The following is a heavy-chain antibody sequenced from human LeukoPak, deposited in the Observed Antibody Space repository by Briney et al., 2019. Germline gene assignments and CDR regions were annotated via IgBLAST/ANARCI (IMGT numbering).Heavy chain of an antibody. CDR3: ARDLPYYDILTGYYRGPESLSPFDP. V-gene: IGHV4-39*07. CDR2: VYYSGTT. J-gene: IGHJ5*02. Sequence: SETLSLTCSVSGGSISSSTYYWGWIRQPPGKGLEWIGSVYYSGTTTYNPSLESRVTISVDTSKNQFSLKLSSVTAADTAVYYCARDLPYYDILTGYYRGPESLSPFDPWGQGTLVTVSS. D-gene: IGHD3-9*01. CDR1: GGSISSSTYY.